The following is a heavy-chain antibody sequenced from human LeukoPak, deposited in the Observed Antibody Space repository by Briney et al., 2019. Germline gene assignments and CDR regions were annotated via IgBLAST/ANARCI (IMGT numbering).Heavy chain of an antibody. Sequence: PGGSLRLSCAASGFTFSDSYMTWIRQAPGKGLEWVSYISNSGSSIYYADSLKGRFTTSRDNAKSSLYLQMKSLRAEDTAVYYCARVQRGIAVALDYWGQGTLATVSS. J-gene: IGHJ4*02. CDR1: GFTFSDSY. CDR2: ISNSGSSI. V-gene: IGHV3-11*04. CDR3: ARVQRGIAVALDY. D-gene: IGHD6-19*01.